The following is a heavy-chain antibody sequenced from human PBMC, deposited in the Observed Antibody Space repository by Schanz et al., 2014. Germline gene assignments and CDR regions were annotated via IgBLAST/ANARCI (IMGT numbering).Heavy chain of an antibody. CDR2: ITSSSTYI. J-gene: IGHJ6*02. Sequence: EVQLVESGGGLVKPGGSLRLSCEASGFTFWAYSMNWVRQAPGKGLEWVSYITSSSTYIDYADSVKGRFTISRDNAKNSLHLQMNRLRVDDTALYSCARRGSACLEGGITYYHGMDVWGQGNTATVSS. CDR1: GFTFWAYS. V-gene: IGHV3-21*02. CDR3: ARRGSACLEGGITYYHGMDV. D-gene: IGHD3-16*02.